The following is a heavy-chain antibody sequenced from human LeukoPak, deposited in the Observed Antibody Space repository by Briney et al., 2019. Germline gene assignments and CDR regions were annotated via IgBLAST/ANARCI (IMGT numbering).Heavy chain of an antibody. V-gene: IGHV4-59*01. J-gene: IGHJ4*02. CDR2: IYYSGST. D-gene: IGHD1-26*01. CDR3: ASAVAQSGSYGY. Sequence: SETLSLTCTVSGGSISSYYWSWIRQPPGKGLEWIGYIYYSGSTNYNPSLKSRLTISVDTSKNQFSLKLSSVTAADTAVYYCASAVAQSGSYGYWGQGTLVTVSS. CDR1: GGSISSYY.